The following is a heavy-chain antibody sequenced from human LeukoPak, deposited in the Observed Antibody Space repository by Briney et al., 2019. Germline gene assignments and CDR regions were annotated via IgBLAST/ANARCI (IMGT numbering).Heavy chain of an antibody. CDR2: IYYSGST. CDR3: ARQVRAAAGPFDY. Sequence: SQTLSLTCTVSGGSISSGDYYWSWIHQPPGKDLEWIGYIYYSGSTYYNPSLKSRVTISVDTSKNQFSLKLSSVTAADTAVYYCARQVRAAAGPFDYWGQGTLVTVSS. V-gene: IGHV4-30-4*08. CDR1: GGSISSGDYY. J-gene: IGHJ4*02. D-gene: IGHD6-13*01.